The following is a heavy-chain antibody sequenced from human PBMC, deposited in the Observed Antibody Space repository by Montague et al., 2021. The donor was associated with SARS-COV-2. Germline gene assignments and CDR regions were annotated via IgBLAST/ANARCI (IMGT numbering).Heavy chain of an antibody. D-gene: IGHD3-10*01. CDR2: IYPGDSNT. CDR1: GYSFPTYW. Sequence: QSGAEVKKPGESLEISCKGSGYSFPTYWIGWVRQTPGKGLEWLGIIYPGDSNTIYNPSLQGQVTISADTSLNTAYLRLSSLKASDTAMYYCARTDGARYGGALDIWGQGTMVTSS. CDR3: ARTDGARYGGALDI. J-gene: IGHJ3*02. V-gene: IGHV5-51*01.